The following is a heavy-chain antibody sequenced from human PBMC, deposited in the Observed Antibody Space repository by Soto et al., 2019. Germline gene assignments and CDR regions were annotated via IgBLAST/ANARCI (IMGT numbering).Heavy chain of an antibody. J-gene: IGHJ4*02. D-gene: IGHD4-17*01. V-gene: IGHV4-30-4*01. Sequence: LSLTCTVSGGSISSGDYYWSWIRQPPGKGLEWIGYIYYSGSTYYNPSLKSRVTISVDTSKNQFSLKLSSVTAADTAVYYCARYYGDYGTLFDYWGQGTLVTVSS. CDR1: GGSISSGDYY. CDR2: IYYSGST. CDR3: ARYYGDYGTLFDY.